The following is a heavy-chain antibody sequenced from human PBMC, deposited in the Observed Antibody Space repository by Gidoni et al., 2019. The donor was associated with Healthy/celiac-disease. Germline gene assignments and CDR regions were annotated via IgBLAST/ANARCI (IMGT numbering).Heavy chain of an antibody. CDR2: ISVYNGNT. CDR1: GYTFTSYG. V-gene: IGHV1-18*01. J-gene: IGHJ6*02. Sequence: QVPLVQSGAEVKTPGASVKVSCKASGYTFTSYGLRWVRQAPGQGLEWMGWISVYNGNTNYAQKLQGRVTMTTDTSTSTAYMELRSLRSDDTSVYYCARDGNMRVGSVSDYYGMDVWGQGTTVTVSS. CDR3: ARDGNMRVGSVSDYYGMDV. D-gene: IGHD3-22*01.